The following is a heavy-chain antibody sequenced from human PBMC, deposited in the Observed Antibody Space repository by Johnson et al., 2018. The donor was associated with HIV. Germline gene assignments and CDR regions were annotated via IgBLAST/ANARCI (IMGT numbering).Heavy chain of an antibody. J-gene: IGHJ3*02. CDR3: ARDPDVTPGAFDI. D-gene: IGHD2-15*01. V-gene: IGHV3-30-3*01. Sequence: QVQLVEYGGGVVQPGRSLRLSCAASGFTFSSYVMHWVRQAPGKGLEWVAVISYDGSNKYYADSVKGRFSISRDNSKNTLHLQMNSLRAEDKAVYYCARDPDVTPGAFDIWGQGTMVTVSS. CDR1: GFTFSSYV. CDR2: ISYDGSNK.